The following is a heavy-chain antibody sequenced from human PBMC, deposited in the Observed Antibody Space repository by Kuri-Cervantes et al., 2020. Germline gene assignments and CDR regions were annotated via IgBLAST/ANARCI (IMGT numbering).Heavy chain of an antibody. J-gene: IGHJ4*02. CDR2: IYHSGST. V-gene: IGHV4-38-2*02. Sequence: SETLSLTCTVSGYSISSGYYWGWIRQPPGKGLEWIGSIYHSGSTYYNPPLKSRVTISVDTSKNQFSLKLSSVTAADTAVYYCARDGPAGRYDYWGQGTLVTVSS. CDR1: GYSISSGYY. CDR3: ARDGPAGRYDY.